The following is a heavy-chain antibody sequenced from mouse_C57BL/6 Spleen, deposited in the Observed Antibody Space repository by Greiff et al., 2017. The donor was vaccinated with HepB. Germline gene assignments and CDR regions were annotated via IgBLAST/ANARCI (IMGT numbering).Heavy chain of an antibody. V-gene: IGHV3-6*01. CDR2: ISYDGSN. CDR3: ARDEDDGRSSWVAY. J-gene: IGHJ3*01. CDR1: GYSITSGYY. Sequence: EVKLQESGPGLVKPSQSLSLTCSVTGYSITSGYYWNWIRQFPGNKLEWMGYISYDGSNNYNPSLKNRISITRDTSKNQFFLKLNSVTTEDTATDYWARDEDDGRSSWVAYWGQGTLVTVSA. D-gene: IGHD1-1*01.